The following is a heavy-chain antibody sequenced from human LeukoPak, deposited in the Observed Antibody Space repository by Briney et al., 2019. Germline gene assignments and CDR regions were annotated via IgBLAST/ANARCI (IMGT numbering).Heavy chain of an antibody. CDR3: ARASWVSSTDAVR. J-gene: IGHJ4*02. CDR2: LRGNGEA. Sequence: AVSLRLSCAASGLTFSTFGMSWVRQGPGRGLEWVSRLRGNGEAFYEDSVKGRFTLSSDISRNTVYLQLNNLRVEDTGIDYCARASWVSSTDAVRWGEGTRVSVCS. D-gene: IGHD3-16*01. V-gene: IGHV3-23*01. CDR1: GLTFSTFG.